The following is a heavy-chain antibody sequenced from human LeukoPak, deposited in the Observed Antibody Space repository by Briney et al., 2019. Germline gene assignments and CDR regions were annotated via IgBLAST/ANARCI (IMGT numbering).Heavy chain of an antibody. D-gene: IGHD6-13*01. J-gene: IGHJ6*04. CDR2: IKSKTDGGTT. V-gene: IGHV3-15*01. CDR3: TEQLAFYYYYGMDV. Sequence: PGGSLRLYCAASGFTFSNAWMSWVRQAPGKELEWVGRIKSKTDGGTTDYAAPVKGRFTISRDDSKNTLYLQMNSLKTEDTAVYYCTEQLAFYYYYGMDVWGKGTTVTVSS. CDR1: GFTFSNAW.